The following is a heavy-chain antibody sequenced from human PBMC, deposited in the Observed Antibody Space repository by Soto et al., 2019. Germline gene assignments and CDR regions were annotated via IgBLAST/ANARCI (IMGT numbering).Heavy chain of an antibody. CDR1: GGSFSGYY. D-gene: IGHD6-6*01. Sequence: PSEPLSLTYAVYGGSFSGYYWSWIRQPPGKGLEWIGEINHSGSTNYNPSLKSRVTISVDTSKNQFSLKLSSVTAADTAVYYCARGRGYSSSSWGYYFDYWGQGTLVTVSS. CDR2: INHSGST. CDR3: ARGRGYSSSSWGYYFDY. V-gene: IGHV4-34*01. J-gene: IGHJ4*02.